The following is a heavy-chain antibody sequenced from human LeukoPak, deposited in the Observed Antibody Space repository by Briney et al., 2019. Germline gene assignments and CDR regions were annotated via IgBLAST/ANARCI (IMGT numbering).Heavy chain of an antibody. CDR2: ISYDGNNQ. Sequence: GGSLRLSCAASGFTVSSNYMSWVRQAPGKGLEWVALISYDGNNQYYADSVKGRFTISRANSKNTLYLQMSSLRAEDTAVYYCARSYRRGAITMLRGVANRGAFNIWGQGTMVTVSS. J-gene: IGHJ3*02. D-gene: IGHD3-10*01. V-gene: IGHV3-30*03. CDR3: ARSYRRGAITMLRGVANRGAFNI. CDR1: GFTVSSNY.